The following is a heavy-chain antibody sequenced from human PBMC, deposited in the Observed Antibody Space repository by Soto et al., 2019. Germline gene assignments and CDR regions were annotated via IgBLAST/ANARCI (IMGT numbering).Heavy chain of an antibody. J-gene: IGHJ4*02. Sequence: ASVKVSCKASGYTFTSYAMHWVRQAPGQRLEWMGIINPSGGNTSYAQKFQGRVTMTRDTSTSTVYMELSSLRSEDTAVYYCARAYYDSSVYYAGHYFDYWGQGTPVTVS. V-gene: IGHV1-46*03. CDR2: INPSGGNT. CDR1: GYTFTSYA. D-gene: IGHD3-22*01. CDR3: ARAYYDSSVYYAGHYFDY.